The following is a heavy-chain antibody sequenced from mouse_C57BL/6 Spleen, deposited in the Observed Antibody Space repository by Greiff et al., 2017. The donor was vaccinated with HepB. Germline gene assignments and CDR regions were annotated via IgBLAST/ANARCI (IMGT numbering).Heavy chain of an antibody. Sequence: EVHLKESGPELVKPGASVKIPCKASGYTFTDYNMDWVKQSHGKSLEWIGDINPNNGGTIYNQKFKGKATLTVDKSSSTAYMELRSLTSEDTAVYYCARNSFAYWGQGTLVTVSA. CDR2: INPNNGGT. CDR1: GYTFTDYN. J-gene: IGHJ3*01. CDR3: ARNSFAY. V-gene: IGHV1-18*01.